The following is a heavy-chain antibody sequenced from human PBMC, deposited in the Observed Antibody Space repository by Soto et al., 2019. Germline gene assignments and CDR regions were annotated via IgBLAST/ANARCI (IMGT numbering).Heavy chain of an antibody. CDR2: VYHTGRT. Sequence: QVQLQESGPGLVRPAETLSLTCSVSTDSMRTYCWTWLRQSPRKGLEWIGHVYHTGRTKYNPSLESRVTISLDMSKKQFSLQLTSVTAADTAVYYCARDDTTGLLDFWGQGTLVTVSS. CDR1: TDSMRTYC. V-gene: IGHV4-59*01. D-gene: IGHD4-17*01. CDR3: ARDDTTGLLDF. J-gene: IGHJ4*02.